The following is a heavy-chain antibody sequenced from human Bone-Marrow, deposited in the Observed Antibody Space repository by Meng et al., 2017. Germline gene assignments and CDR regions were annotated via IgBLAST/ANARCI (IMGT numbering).Heavy chain of an antibody. Sequence: GESLKISCAASGFTFSSYWMSWVRQAPGKGLEWVASINTDGSEKHHVESVKGRFTISRDNAKNSLYLQINSLRVEDTAVYYCARDVAYSAFDIWGQGTMVTVSS. D-gene: IGHD2-21*01. CDR2: INTDGSEK. CDR3: ARDVAYSAFDI. J-gene: IGHJ3*02. CDR1: GFTFSSYW. V-gene: IGHV3-7*01.